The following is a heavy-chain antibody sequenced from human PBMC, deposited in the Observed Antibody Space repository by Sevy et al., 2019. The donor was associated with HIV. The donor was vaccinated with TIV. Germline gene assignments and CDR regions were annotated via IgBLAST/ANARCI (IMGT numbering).Heavy chain of an antibody. CDR2: IDAGGGYT. CDR3: AKGLGMTTFVEIDS. V-gene: IGHV3-23*01. D-gene: IGHD1-1*01. Sequence: GGSLRLSCVGSGFIFGSHGMSWVRQAPGRGLEWVSGIDAGGGYTYYGDAMKGRVSISRDNAESTLLLQMNSLRAEDTAVYYCAKGLGMTTFVEIDSRGQGTLVTVSS. J-gene: IGHJ4*02. CDR1: GFIFGSHG.